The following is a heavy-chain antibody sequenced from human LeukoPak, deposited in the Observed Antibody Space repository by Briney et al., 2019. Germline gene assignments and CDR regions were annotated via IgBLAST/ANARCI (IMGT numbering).Heavy chain of an antibody. D-gene: IGHD2-2*01. CDR2: MNPNDGDT. CDR1: GYTFTDYY. J-gene: IGHJ4*02. V-gene: IGHV1-2*02. Sequence: EGSVRVSCKASGYTFTDYYMHWVRQAPGQGVEGMGGMNPNDGDTNYAQTFQGRVTMTSDRAISTAHMEVSRLRSNDTAVYYCARANYLYCSSSACRFDHWGQGTLVTVSS. CDR3: ARANYLYCSSSACRFDH.